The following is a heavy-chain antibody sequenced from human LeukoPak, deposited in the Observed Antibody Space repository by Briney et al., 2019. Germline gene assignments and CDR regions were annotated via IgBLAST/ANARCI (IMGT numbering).Heavy chain of an antibody. CDR1: GFTFSSYA. D-gene: IGHD3-10*01. CDR2: ISGSGGST. CDR3: AKDQLLWFGELPSYFDY. Sequence: GGSLRLSCAASGFTFSSYAMPWVRQAPGKGLEWVSAISGSGGSTYYADSVKGRFTISRDNSKNTLYLQMNSLRAEDTAVYYCAKDQLLWFGELPSYFDYWGQGTLVTVSS. J-gene: IGHJ4*02. V-gene: IGHV3-23*01.